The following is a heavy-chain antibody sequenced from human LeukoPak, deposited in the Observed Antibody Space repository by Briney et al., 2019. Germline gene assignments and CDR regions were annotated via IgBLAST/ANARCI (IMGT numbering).Heavy chain of an antibody. J-gene: IGHJ4*02. V-gene: IGHV3-20*04. CDR3: ARGAHYYDSSGYYYGY. CDR2: INWNGGRT. D-gene: IGHD3-22*01. CDR1: GFTFDDYG. Sequence: GGSLRLSCAASGFTFDDYGMSWVRQAPGKGLEWVSGINWNGGRTGYVDSVKGRFTISRDNAKNSLYLQMNSLRAEDTAVYYCARGAHYYDSSGYYYGYWGQGTLVTVSS.